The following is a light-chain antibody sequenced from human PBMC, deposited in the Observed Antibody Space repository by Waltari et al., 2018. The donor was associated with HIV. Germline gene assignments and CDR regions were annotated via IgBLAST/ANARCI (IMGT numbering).Light chain of an antibody. Sequence: QPVLTQPPSASASLGASVTLTCTPSGVYPSSNVDWYQQSTGTGPRFVMRVGTGGLVGSKGDGIPDRFSVLGSGLNRYLTINNIQEEDEGDYHCGSDHGSGSNFVYVFGTGTRVTVL. CDR1: GVYPSSN. CDR3: GSDHGSGSNFVYV. V-gene: IGLV9-49*02. CDR2: VGTGGLVG. J-gene: IGLJ1*01.